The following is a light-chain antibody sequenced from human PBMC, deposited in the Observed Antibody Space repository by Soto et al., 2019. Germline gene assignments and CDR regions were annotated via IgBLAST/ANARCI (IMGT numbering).Light chain of an antibody. Sequence: QSVLTQPASVSGSPGQSITISCTGTSSDIGGYNYVSWYQQHPGKAPKLMIYDVNNRPSGVSNRFSGSKSVNTASLTISGLQAEDEADYYCSSYTSSGTLVFGGGTKVTVL. CDR3: SSYTSSGTLV. J-gene: IGLJ2*01. V-gene: IGLV2-14*01. CDR1: SSDIGGYNY. CDR2: DVN.